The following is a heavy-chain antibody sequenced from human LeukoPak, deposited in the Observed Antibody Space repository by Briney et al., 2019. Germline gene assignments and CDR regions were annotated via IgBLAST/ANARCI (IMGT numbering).Heavy chain of an antibody. CDR3: ARDWVGATDY. CDR2: INTDGNSI. J-gene: IGHJ4*02. CDR1: GFTLSSYW. V-gene: IGHV3-74*01. Sequence: GGSLRLSCAASGFTLSSYWMHWVRQAPGKGLVWVSRINTDGNSISYADSVRGRFTISRDNAKNTLYLQMNSLRAEDTAAYYCARDWVGATDYWGQGTLVTVSS. D-gene: IGHD1-26*01.